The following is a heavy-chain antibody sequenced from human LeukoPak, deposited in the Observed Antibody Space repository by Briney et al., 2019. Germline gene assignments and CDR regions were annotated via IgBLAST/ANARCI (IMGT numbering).Heavy chain of an antibody. CDR3: ARETTVVTPGRSDVFDI. D-gene: IGHD4-23*01. CDR1: GGSISRHH. CDR2: IYYSGST. Sequence: PSETLSLTCTVSGGSISRHHWNWIRQPPGKGLEWLGYIYYSGSTNYNPSLKSRVTISVDTSKNQFSLKLSSVTAADTAVYYCARETTVVTPGRSDVFDIWGQGTMVTVSS. V-gene: IGHV4-59*11. J-gene: IGHJ3*02.